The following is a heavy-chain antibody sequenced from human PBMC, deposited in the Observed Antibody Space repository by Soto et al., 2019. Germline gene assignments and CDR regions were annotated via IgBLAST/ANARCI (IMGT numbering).Heavy chain of an antibody. CDR1: GFTFSSDW. V-gene: IGHV3-7*04. CDR3: ARGIAAGGAR. Sequence: WGSLILSCAASGFTFSSDWMSWVRQAPGKGLEWVANIKQDGSEKYYVDSVKGRFTISRDNAKNSLYLQMNSLRAEDTAVYYCARGIAAGGARWGQGTLVTVSS. CDR2: IKQDGSEK. D-gene: IGHD6-13*01. J-gene: IGHJ4*02.